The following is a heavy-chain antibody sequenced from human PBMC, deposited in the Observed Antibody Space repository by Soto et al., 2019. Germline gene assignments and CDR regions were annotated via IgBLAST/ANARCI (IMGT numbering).Heavy chain of an antibody. CDR2: IYYSGST. J-gene: IGHJ6*02. Sequence: SETLSLTCTVSGGSVSNGSYYWSWIRQPPGKGLEWIGYIYYSGSTNYNPSLKSRVTISVDTSKNQFSLKLSSVTAADTAVYYCARATFGVVIYYYGMDVWGQGTTVTVSS. V-gene: IGHV4-61*01. CDR1: GGSVSNGSYY. D-gene: IGHD3-3*01. CDR3: ARATFGVVIYYYGMDV.